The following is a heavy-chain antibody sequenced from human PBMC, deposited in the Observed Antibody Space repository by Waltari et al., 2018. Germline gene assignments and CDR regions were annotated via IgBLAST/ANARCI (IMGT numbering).Heavy chain of an antibody. Sequence: QVQLQESGPGLVKPSAPLSLTCPVSGGSIRSHYWTWIRQPPGKGLEWIGYIYYSGSTNYNPSLKSRVTISVDTSKNQFSLKLSSVTAADTAVYYCARNQGIAARPLDYWGQGTLVTVSS. CDR2: IYYSGST. J-gene: IGHJ4*02. CDR1: GGSIRSHY. CDR3: ARNQGIAARPLDY. D-gene: IGHD6-6*01. V-gene: IGHV4-59*11.